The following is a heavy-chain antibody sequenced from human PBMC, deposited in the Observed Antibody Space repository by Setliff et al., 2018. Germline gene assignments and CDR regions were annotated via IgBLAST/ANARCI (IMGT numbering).Heavy chain of an antibody. CDR3: ARAHYYASGNSHNYYMDV. V-gene: IGHV4-59*08. Sequence: SETLSLTCTVSGGSISSSYWSWVRQPPGKGLEWVGYFYHSGSMNYNPSLKGRVTMSVDTSNNQLSLQLTSVSAADTAIHYCARAHYYASGNSHNYYMDVWGKGTAVTVSS. CDR1: GGSISSSY. CDR2: FYHSGSM. J-gene: IGHJ6*03. D-gene: IGHD3-10*01.